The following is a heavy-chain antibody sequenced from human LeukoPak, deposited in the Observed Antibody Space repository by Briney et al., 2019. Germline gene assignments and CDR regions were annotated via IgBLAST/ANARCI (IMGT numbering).Heavy chain of an antibody. D-gene: IGHD3-10*01. Sequence: GGSLRLSCAASGFTFSSYAMSWVRQAPGKGLEWVSAISGSGGSTYYADSVKGRFTISRDNSKNTLYLQMNSLRAVDTAVYYCAKSKSLWFGEFDYWGQGTLVTVSS. CDR1: GFTFSSYA. CDR2: ISGSGGST. J-gene: IGHJ4*02. CDR3: AKSKSLWFGEFDY. V-gene: IGHV3-23*01.